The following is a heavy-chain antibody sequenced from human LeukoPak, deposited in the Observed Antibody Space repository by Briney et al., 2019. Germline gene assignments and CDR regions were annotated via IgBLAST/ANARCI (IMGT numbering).Heavy chain of an antibody. CDR1: GFTFEDYA. V-gene: IGHV3-9*01. CDR2: IRWNSGSI. CDR3: VKETNFYDSSNYFDY. Sequence: GGSLRLSCAASGFTFEDYAMHWVRQAPGKGLEWVSGIRWNSGSIGYADSVKGQFTISRDNAKNSLYLQMNSLRPEDTALYYCVKETNFYDSSNYFDYWGQGTLVTVSS. J-gene: IGHJ4*02. D-gene: IGHD3-22*01.